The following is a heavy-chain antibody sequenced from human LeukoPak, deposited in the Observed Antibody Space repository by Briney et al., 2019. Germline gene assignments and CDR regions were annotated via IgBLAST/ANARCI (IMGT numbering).Heavy chain of an antibody. CDR3: ARDKGYSYGREDY. CDR1: GFTFSSYE. J-gene: IGHJ4*02. D-gene: IGHD5-18*01. CDR2: ISSSGSTI. Sequence: GGSLRLSCAASGFTFSSYEMNWVRQAPGKGLEWVSYISSSGSTIYYADSVKGRFTISRDDAKNSLYLQMNSLRAEDTAVYYCARDKGYSYGREDYWGQGTLVTVSS. V-gene: IGHV3-48*03.